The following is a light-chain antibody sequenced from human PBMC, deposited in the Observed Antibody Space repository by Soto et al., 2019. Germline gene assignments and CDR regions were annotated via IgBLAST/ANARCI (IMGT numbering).Light chain of an antibody. CDR3: SSYTSSTTYV. CDR1: SSDVGGYHY. CDR2: DVS. J-gene: IGLJ1*01. V-gene: IGLV2-14*01. Sequence: QSVLTQPASVSGSPGQSITISCTGTSSDVGGYHYVSWYQQYPGKAPKVMIYDVSNRPSGVSNRFSGSKSGTTASLTISGLQAEDEADYYCSSYTSSTTYVFVTGTKHTVL.